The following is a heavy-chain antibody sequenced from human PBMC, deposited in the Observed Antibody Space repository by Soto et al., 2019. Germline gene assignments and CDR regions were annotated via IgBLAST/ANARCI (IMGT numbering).Heavy chain of an antibody. CDR1: GFTFSSYG. J-gene: IGHJ6*02. Sequence: QVQLVESGGGVVQPGRSLRLSCAASGFTFSSYGMHWVRQAPGKGLEWVAVISYDGRNKYYADSVKGRFTISRDNSKNTLYLQMNSLRAEDTAVYYCAKDEDIVVVPAAMPSGYDSLTRAVDDWGQGTTVTVSS. CDR2: ISYDGRNK. D-gene: IGHD2-2*01. V-gene: IGHV3-30*18. CDR3: AKDEDIVVVPAAMPSGYDSLTRAVDD.